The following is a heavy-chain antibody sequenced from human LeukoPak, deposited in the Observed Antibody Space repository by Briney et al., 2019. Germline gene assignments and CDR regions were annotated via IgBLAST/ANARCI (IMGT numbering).Heavy chain of an antibody. D-gene: IGHD2-2*01. J-gene: IGHJ4*02. CDR3: ARLGIGVVPSSMLGDYYFDY. CDR1: GGSISSYY. V-gene: IGHV4-59*08. CDR2: IYYSGST. Sequence: PSETLSLTCTVSGGSISSYYWSWIRQPPGKGLEWIGYIYYSGSTKYNPSLKSRVTISVDTSKSQFSLKLTSVTAADTAVYYCARLGIGVVPSSMLGDYYFDYWGQGTLVTVSS.